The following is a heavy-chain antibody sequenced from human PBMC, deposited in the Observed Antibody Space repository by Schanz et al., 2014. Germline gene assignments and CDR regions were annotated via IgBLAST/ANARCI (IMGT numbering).Heavy chain of an antibody. V-gene: IGHV4-31*03. CDR1: GGSISSGGYY. CDR2: ISYSGTT. CDR3: ARDALGGPHNWFDP. Sequence: QVQLQEPGPGLVKPSQTLSLTCTVSGGSISSGGYYWSWIRQHPGKGLEWIGYISYSGTTYYNPSLKSRVTISVSTSKTQFSLKLSSVTAADTAVYYCARDALGGPHNWFDPWGQGTLVSVSS. D-gene: IGHD3-16*01. J-gene: IGHJ5*02.